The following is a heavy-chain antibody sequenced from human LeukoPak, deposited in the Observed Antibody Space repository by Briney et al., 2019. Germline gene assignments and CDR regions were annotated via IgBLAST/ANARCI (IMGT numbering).Heavy chain of an antibody. D-gene: IGHD1-1*01. J-gene: IGHJ4*02. CDR2: TYYRSKWYN. CDR1: GDSVSSDSAA. V-gene: IGHV6-1*01. CDR3: ARAVGGTEGLFNS. Sequence: SQTLSLTCAISGDSVSSDSAAWNWIRQSPSRGLEWLGRTYYRSKWYNDYSAFVKSRIIINPDTSKNQFSLQLNSGTPEDTAVYYCARAVGGTEGLFNSCGQGPLVTVTS.